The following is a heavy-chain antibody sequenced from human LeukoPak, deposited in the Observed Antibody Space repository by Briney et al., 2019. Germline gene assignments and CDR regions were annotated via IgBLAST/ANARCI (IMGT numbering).Heavy chain of an antibody. CDR3: AKGRRYNILTGYYVSEVDP. CDR1: GFTFSSYE. V-gene: IGHV3-48*03. J-gene: IGHJ5*02. Sequence: GGSLRFSCAASGFTFSSYEMNWVRQAPGKGLEWLSYISSSGSIIYYADSVKGRFTISRDNSKNTLYLQMNSLRVEDTAVYYCAKGRRYNILTGYYVSEVDPWGQGTLVTVSS. CDR2: ISSSGSII. D-gene: IGHD3-9*01.